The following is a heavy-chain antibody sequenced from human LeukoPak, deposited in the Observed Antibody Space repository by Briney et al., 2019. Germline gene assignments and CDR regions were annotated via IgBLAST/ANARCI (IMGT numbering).Heavy chain of an antibody. D-gene: IGHD1-26*01. CDR1: GYSFIHFY. Sequence: GASVKVSCKASGYSFIHFYIHWVRQAHGQGLQRMGMINPSGGSTRYPQNFQGRVTMTRDTSTSTVDMELSTLRSEDTAVYYCARGGPVGAVTLDYWGQGTLVTVSS. CDR3: ARGGPVGAVTLDY. CDR2: INPSGGST. V-gene: IGHV1-46*01. J-gene: IGHJ4*02.